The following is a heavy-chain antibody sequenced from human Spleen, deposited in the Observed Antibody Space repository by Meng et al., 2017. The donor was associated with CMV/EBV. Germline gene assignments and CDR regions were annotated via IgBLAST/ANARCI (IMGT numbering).Heavy chain of an antibody. CDR2: INPNSGDT. J-gene: IGHJ5*02. V-gene: IGHV1-2*02. Sequence: ASVKVSCKASTYTFTGYYMHWVRQAPGQGLEWMGWINPNSGDTNYAQKVQGRVIMTRDTSSSTAYMELSRLTSDDTAVYYCAREGRRSGYDNWFDPWGQGTLVTVSS. CDR3: AREGRRSGYDNWFDP. D-gene: IGHD3-22*01. CDR1: TYTFTGYY.